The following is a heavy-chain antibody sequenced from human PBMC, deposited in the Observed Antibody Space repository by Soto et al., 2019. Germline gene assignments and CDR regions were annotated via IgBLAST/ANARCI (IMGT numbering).Heavy chain of an antibody. J-gene: IGHJ4*02. CDR3: ARDNYYDSSGYCDY. CDR1: GYTFTSYG. CDR2: ISAYNGNT. D-gene: IGHD3-22*01. Sequence: ASVKVSCKASGYTFTSYGISWVRQAPGQGLEWMGWISAYNGNTNYAQKLQGRVTMTTDTSTSTAYMELRSLRSDDTAVYYCARDNYYDSSGYCDYCGQGTLVTVSS. V-gene: IGHV1-18*01.